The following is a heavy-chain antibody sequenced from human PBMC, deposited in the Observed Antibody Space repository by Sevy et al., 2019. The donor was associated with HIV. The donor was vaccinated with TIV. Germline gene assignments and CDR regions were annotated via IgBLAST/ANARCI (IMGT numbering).Heavy chain of an antibody. V-gene: IGHV3-33*01. CDR3: ARGVYDFWSGYYNHPLYYFDY. D-gene: IGHD3-3*01. CDR2: IWYDGSNK. Sequence: GESLKISCAASGFTFSSYGMHWVRQAPGKGLEWVAVIWYDGSNKYHADSVKGRFTISRDNSKNTLYLQMNSLSAEDTAVYYYARGVYDFWSGYYNHPLYYFDYWGQGTLVTVSS. J-gene: IGHJ4*02. CDR1: GFTFSSYG.